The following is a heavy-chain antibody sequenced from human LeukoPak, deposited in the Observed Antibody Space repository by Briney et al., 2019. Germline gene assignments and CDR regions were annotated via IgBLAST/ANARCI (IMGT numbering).Heavy chain of an antibody. V-gene: IGHV3-33*01. Sequence: GGSLRLSCAASGFIFSDYGMHWVRQAPGKGLEREAVIWNNGNNRSADSVRGRFTNTRNDSKNTLYLQMDSLRAEDTAVYYCGRDLVGVSTGFDFWGQGTLVTVSS. D-gene: IGHD1-26*01. J-gene: IGHJ4*02. CDR3: GRDLVGVSTGFDF. CDR2: IWNNGNNR. CDR1: GFIFSDYG.